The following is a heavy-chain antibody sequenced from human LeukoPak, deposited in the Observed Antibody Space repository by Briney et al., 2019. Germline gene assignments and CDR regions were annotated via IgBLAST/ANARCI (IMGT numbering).Heavy chain of an antibody. D-gene: IGHD6-13*01. CDR1: GFTFSSYE. CDR2: ISSSGSTI. J-gene: IGHJ6*02. V-gene: IGHV3-48*03. CDR3: ARDLGRAAAGPFYYYYGMDV. Sequence: GGSLRLSCAASGFTFSSYEMNWVRQAPGKGLEWVSYISSSGSTIYYADSVKSRFTISRDNAKNSLYLQINSLRAEDTAVYYCARDLGRAAAGPFYYYYGMDVWGQGTTVTVSS.